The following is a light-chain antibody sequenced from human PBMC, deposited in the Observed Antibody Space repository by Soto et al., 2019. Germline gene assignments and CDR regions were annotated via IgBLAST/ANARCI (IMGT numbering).Light chain of an antibody. Sequence: DIQMTQSPSSLSASVGDRVTITCRASQSISSYLNWYQQKPGKDPNLLIYAASSLQSGVPSRFSGSGSGTDFTLTISSLQPEDFATYYCQQSYLRWTFGQGTKVDIK. J-gene: IGKJ1*01. CDR2: AAS. CDR1: QSISSY. CDR3: QQSYLRWT. V-gene: IGKV1-39*01.